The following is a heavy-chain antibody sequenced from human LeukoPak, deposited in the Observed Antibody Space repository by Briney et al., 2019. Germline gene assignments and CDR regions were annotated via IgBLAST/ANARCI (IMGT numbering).Heavy chain of an antibody. V-gene: IGHV1-18*01. D-gene: IGHD2-2*01. Sequence: ASVKVSCKASGYTFTSYGISGVRQAPGQGREWVGWISAYNGNTNYAQKLQGRVTMTTDTSTSTAYMELRSLRSDDTAVYYCARNGYCSSTSCYAWWFDPWGQGTLVTVSS. CDR2: ISAYNGNT. CDR1: GYTFTSYG. CDR3: ARNGYCSSTSCYAWWFDP. J-gene: IGHJ5*02.